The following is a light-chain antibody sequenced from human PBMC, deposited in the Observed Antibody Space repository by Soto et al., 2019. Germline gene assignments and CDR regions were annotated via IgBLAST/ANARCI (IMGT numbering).Light chain of an antibody. V-gene: IGKV3-15*01. CDR3: QQYNTWRSIT. J-gene: IGKJ5*01. Sequence: EVVMTQYTATLSVSPGERATLSCRASQSVSNKLAWYQHKPGQAPRVLIYDTSTRAAGIPARFSGSGSGTDFTLTISSLQSEDFAVYYCQQYNTWRSITFGQGRLLE. CDR1: QSVSNK. CDR2: DTS.